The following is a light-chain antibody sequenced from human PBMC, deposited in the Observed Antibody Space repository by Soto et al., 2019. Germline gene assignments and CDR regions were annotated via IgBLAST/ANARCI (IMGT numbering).Light chain of an antibody. Sequence: EIVMTQSPATLSVSPGERATLSCRASQSVSSNLAWYQQKPGQAPRLLIYGASTRATGIPARFSGSGSGTEXXXTIXSLQSEDFAVYYCQQYNKFPSLTFGGGTKVEIK. V-gene: IGKV3-15*01. CDR2: GAS. CDR3: QQYNKFPSLT. CDR1: QSVSSN. J-gene: IGKJ4*01.